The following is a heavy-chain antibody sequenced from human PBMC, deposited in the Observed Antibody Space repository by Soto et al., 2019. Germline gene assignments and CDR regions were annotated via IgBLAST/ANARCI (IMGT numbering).Heavy chain of an antibody. J-gene: IGHJ4*02. CDR1: GFTFDDYA. CDR3: GKTYDSSGYHHRDFEY. V-gene: IGHV3-9*01. CDR2: ITWNSGTI. Sequence: EVQLVESGGGLVQPGRSLRLSCAASGFTFDDYAMHWVRQAPGKGLEWVSGITWNSGTIGYADSVKGRFTISRDNAENFLYLQMNSLRVEDTALYYCGKTYDSSGYHHRDFEYWGQGTLVTVSS. D-gene: IGHD3-22*01.